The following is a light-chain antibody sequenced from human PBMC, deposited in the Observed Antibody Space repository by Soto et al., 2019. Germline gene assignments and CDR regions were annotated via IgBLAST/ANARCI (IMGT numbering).Light chain of an antibody. V-gene: IGKV3-20*01. CDR3: QQTATAPLT. Sequence: EIVLTRSPGTLSLSPGDGATLSCRASQTVTNNYVAWYQKKPGQAPRLLIHDASSRATGIPDRFSGSGSGTDFTLTINRLEPEDFAVYFCQQTATAPLTFGQGTRVDIK. CDR2: DAS. CDR1: QTVTNNY. J-gene: IGKJ1*01.